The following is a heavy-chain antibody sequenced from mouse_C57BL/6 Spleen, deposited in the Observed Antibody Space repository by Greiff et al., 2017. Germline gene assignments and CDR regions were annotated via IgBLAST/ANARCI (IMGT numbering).Heavy chain of an antibody. CDR3: TREGNYGPWFAY. D-gene: IGHD1-1*02. CDR2: IDPETGGT. V-gene: IGHV1-15*01. CDR1: GYTFTDYE. Sequence: VQLVESGAELVRPGASVTLSCKASGYTFTDYEMHWVKQTPVHGLEWIGAIDPETGGTAYNQKFKGKAILTADKSSSTAYMELRSLTSEDSAVYYCTREGNYGPWFAYWGQGTLVTVSA. J-gene: IGHJ3*01.